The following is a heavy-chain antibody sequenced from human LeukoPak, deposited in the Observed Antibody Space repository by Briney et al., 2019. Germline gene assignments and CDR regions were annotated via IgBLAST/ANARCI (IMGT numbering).Heavy chain of an antibody. CDR1: GFTFNDYQ. CDR2: ISNSGTTI. J-gene: IGHJ4*01. D-gene: IGHD5-18*01. Sequence: NPGGSLRLSCAASGFTFNDYQMNWIRQAPGKGPEWVSYISNSGTTIFYADSVRGRFTVSRDNARNSLLLQMDYLSAEDTAVYYCAREGYSSSFDYWGQGALVTVSS. V-gene: IGHV3-11*01. CDR3: AREGYSSSFDY.